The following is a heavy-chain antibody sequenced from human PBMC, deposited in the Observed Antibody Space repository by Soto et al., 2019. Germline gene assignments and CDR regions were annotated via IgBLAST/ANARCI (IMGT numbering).Heavy chain of an antibody. CDR1: GFTFSSYA. J-gene: IGHJ4*02. D-gene: IGHD3-9*01. Sequence: GGSLRLSCAASGFTFSSYAMSWVRQAPGKGLEWVSAISGSGGSTYYADSVKGRFTISRDNSKNTLYLQMNSLRAEDTAVYYCANEAVRYFDWFFPPKNYPGYWGQGTLVTVSS. CDR2: ISGSGGST. V-gene: IGHV3-23*01. CDR3: ANEAVRYFDWFFPPKNYPGY.